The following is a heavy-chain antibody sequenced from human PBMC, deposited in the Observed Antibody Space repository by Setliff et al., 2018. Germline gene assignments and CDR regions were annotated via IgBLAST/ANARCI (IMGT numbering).Heavy chain of an antibody. V-gene: IGHV3-48*01. CDR1: GFNFNLYN. J-gene: IGHJ4*02. CDR3: ARDEVNCSGSKCYSGFDS. Sequence: GGSLRLSCAASGFNFNLYNMNWVRQAPGKGLEWVSYIISNSLTIHYTDSVRGRFTVSRDNARNSLYLQMNNLRAEDTAVYYCARDEVNCSGSKCYSGFDSWGQGTLVTVSS. CDR2: IISNSLTI. D-gene: IGHD2-15*01.